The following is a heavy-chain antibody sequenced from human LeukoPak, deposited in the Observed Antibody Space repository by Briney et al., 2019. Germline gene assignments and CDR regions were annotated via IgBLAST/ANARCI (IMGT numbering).Heavy chain of an antibody. D-gene: IGHD1/OR15-1a*01. J-gene: IGHJ4*02. CDR1: GYTFSNYW. V-gene: IGHV5-51*01. Sequence: GESLKISCKGSGYTFSNYWIGWVRRMPGQGLEWMGIIFPRDSDIRYSPSFQGQVTISADKSISAAYLQWSSLKASDTAMYYCASSVSQTRFDYWGQGTQVTASS. CDR2: IFPRDSDI. CDR3: ASSVSQTRFDY.